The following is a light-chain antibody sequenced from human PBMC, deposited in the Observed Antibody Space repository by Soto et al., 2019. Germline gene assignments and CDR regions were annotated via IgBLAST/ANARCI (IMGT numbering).Light chain of an antibody. CDR3: AAWDDSLNAL. V-gene: IGLV2-14*03. Sequence: QSVLTQPASVFGSPGQSITISCTGTSSDVGGYNFVSWYQQLPGKAPKLMIYEVTSRPSGVSNRFSGSKSGNTASLTISGLQPEDEADYYCAAWDDSLNALFGTGTKLTVL. J-gene: IGLJ1*01. CDR1: SSDVGGYNF. CDR2: EVT.